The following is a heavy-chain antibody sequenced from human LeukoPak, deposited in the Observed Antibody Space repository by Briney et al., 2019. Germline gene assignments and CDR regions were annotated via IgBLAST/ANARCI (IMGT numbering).Heavy chain of an antibody. Sequence: GGSLRLSCAASGFTFSDYYMSWIRQAPGKGLEWVSYISSSGDTIKNADSVKGRFTISRDNAENSLYLQMNSLRAEDTAVYYCARVFPRYYYDSSGYYFWGQGTLVTVSS. CDR2: ISSSGDTI. J-gene: IGHJ4*02. D-gene: IGHD3-22*01. V-gene: IGHV3-11*01. CDR1: GFTFSDYY. CDR3: ARVFPRYYYDSSGYYF.